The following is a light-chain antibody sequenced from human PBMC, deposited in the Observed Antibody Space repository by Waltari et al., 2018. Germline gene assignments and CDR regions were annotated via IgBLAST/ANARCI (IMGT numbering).Light chain of an antibody. CDR3: ATWDSGPKAVV. CDR1: NSNMGTNH. J-gene: IGLJ2*01. CDR2: DND. Sequence: QSVLTQPPSVSAAPGQTVTISCSGSNSNMGTNHASWYRQVPGRPPKLLIYDNDSRPSGIPDRFSGCKSVTSATLDITGLQTGDEAGYYCATWDSGPKAVVFGGGTRLTVL. V-gene: IGLV1-51*01.